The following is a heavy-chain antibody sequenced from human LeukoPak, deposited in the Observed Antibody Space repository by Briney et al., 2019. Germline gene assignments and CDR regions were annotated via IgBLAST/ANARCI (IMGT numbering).Heavy chain of an antibody. J-gene: IGHJ5*02. CDR1: GGTFSSYA. D-gene: IGHD1-26*01. CDR2: ISPIFGTA. CDR3: AREIGIVGTTSRENNWFDP. V-gene: IGHV1-69*13. Sequence: SVKVSCKASGGTFSSYAISWVRQAPGQGLEWMGGISPIFGTANYAQKFQGRVTITADESTSTAYMELSSLRSEDTAVYYSAREIGIVGTTSRENNWFDPWGQGTLVTVSS.